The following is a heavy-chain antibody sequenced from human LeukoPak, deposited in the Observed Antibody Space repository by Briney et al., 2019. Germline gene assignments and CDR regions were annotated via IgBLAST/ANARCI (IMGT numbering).Heavy chain of an antibody. CDR2: IYSGGST. CDR1: GFTVSSNY. Sequence: GGSLRLSCAASGFTVSSNYMSWVRQAPGKGLEWVSIIYSGGSTYYADSVKGRFTISRDNAKNSLYLQMNSLRAEDTAVYYCARLNGDYDRANFDYWGQGTLVTVSS. D-gene: IGHD4-17*01. CDR3: ARLNGDYDRANFDY. J-gene: IGHJ4*02. V-gene: IGHV3-66*01.